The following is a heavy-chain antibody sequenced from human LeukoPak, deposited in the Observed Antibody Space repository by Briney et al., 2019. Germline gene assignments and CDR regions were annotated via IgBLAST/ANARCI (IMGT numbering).Heavy chain of an antibody. J-gene: IGHJ4*02. CDR3: ASLRLGYYDFWSGTDFDY. Sequence: GGSLRLSCAASGFTFSSYSMNWVRQAPGKGLEWVSSISSSSSYIYYADSVKGRFTISRDNAKNSLYLQMSSLRAEDTAVYYCASLRLGYYDFWSGTDFDYWGQGTLVTVSS. D-gene: IGHD3-3*01. CDR2: ISSSSSYI. CDR1: GFTFSSYS. V-gene: IGHV3-21*01.